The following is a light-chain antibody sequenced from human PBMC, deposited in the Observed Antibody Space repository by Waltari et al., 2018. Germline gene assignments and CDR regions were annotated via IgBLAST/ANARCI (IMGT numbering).Light chain of an antibody. Sequence: QSALTQPASVSGSPGLSSTISCSGTNSDVGGYDFVPWYQHHPGKAPKLIIYDVTKGPSGVSNRFSGSKSGNTASLTISGLQAEDEADYYCSSYAGGNNLLFGGGTKVTVL. CDR2: DVT. CDR1: NSDVGGYDF. J-gene: IGLJ2*01. CDR3: SSYAGGNNLL. V-gene: IGLV2-23*02.